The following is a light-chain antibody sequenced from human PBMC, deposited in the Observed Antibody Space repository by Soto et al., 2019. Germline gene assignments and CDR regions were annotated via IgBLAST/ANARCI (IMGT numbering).Light chain of an antibody. J-gene: IGKJ1*01. CDR2: DAS. CDR3: QQYETFSGT. Sequence: DIQMSQSPFTLSASAGDTVTVTCRASQSVSGWLAWYQQKPGEAPRFLFYDASALQRGVPSRFSGSGSGTKFTLTTASLQPDDFATYYCQQYETFSGTFGPGTKVDIK. CDR1: QSVSGW. V-gene: IGKV1-5*01.